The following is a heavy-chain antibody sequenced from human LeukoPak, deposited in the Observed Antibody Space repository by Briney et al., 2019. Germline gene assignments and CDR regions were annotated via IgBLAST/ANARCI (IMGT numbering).Heavy chain of an antibody. CDR1: GYTLTELS. D-gene: IGHD6-13*01. CDR3: ATTALAAAGTGTGY. J-gene: IGHJ4*02. Sequence: ASVKVSCKVSGYTLTELSMHWVRQAPGKGLEWMGGFDPEDGETIYAQKFQGRVTMTEDTSTDTAYMELSSLRSEDTAVYYCATTALAAAGTGTGYWGQGTLVTVSS. V-gene: IGHV1-24*01. CDR2: FDPEDGET.